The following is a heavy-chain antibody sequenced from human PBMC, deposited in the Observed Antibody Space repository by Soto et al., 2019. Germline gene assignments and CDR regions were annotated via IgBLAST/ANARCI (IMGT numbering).Heavy chain of an antibody. CDR2: LYYSGST. CDR3: VRFSNDYGGNSVFWYCDV. V-gene: IGHV4-39*01. Sequence: QLQLQESGPGLVKPSETLSLTCAVSGGSISSSTYYWAWIRQPPGKGLEWMGSLYYSGSTYYNPSLKSRVTISIDTSKNQFPRQVSSVTAADTAAYYCVRFSNDYGGNSVFWYCDVWGRGTQVTVSS. CDR1: GGSISSSTYY. D-gene: IGHD4-17*01. J-gene: IGHJ2*01.